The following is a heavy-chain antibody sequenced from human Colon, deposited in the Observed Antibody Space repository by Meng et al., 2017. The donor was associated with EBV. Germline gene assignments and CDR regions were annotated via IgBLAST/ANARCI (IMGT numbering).Heavy chain of an antibody. Sequence: QVQLVQSGAEVTKPGASVRVSCEASGYTFTNFDINWVRQAAGQGLEWMGWMNPDSGNTGYARNFQGRVSMTRDTSRNTAYMELRGLTYEDTAIYYCARGLQGTNWFDPWGQGTMVTVSS. CDR3: ARGLQGTNWFDP. V-gene: IGHV1-8*01. CDR2: MNPDSGNT. J-gene: IGHJ5*02. CDR1: GYTFTNFD.